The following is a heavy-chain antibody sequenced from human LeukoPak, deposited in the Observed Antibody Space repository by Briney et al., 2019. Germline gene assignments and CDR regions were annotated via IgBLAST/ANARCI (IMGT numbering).Heavy chain of an antibody. CDR3: ARDKGSGFDY. Sequence: GGSLRLSCAASGFTFSSYDMHWVRQATGKGLEWVSAIDTAGDTYYPGSVKGRFTISRENAKNSLYLQMNSLRTGDTAVYYCARDKGSGFDYWGQGTLVTVSS. CDR1: GFTFSSYD. CDR2: IDTAGDT. J-gene: IGHJ4*02. D-gene: IGHD3-10*01. V-gene: IGHV3-13*01.